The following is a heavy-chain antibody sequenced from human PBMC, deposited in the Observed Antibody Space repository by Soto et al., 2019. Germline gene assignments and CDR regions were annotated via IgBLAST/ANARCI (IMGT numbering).Heavy chain of an antibody. Sequence: SVKVSCKASGGTFSSYAISWVRQAPGQGLEWMGGIIPIFGTANYAQKFQGRVTITADESTSTAYMELSSLRSEDTAVYYCARVGATPAGAFDIWGQGTMVTVSS. CDR1: GGTFSSYA. J-gene: IGHJ3*02. CDR2: IIPIFGTA. D-gene: IGHD1-26*01. CDR3: ARVGATPAGAFDI. V-gene: IGHV1-69*13.